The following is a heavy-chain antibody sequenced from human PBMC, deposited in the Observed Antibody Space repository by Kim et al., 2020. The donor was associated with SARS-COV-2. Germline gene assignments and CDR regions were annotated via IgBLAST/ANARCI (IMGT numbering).Heavy chain of an antibody. J-gene: IGHJ6*02. CDR1: GYTFTSYG. Sequence: ASVKVSCKASGYTFTSYGISWVRQAPGQGLEWMGWISAYNGNTNYAQKLQDRVTMTTDTSTSTAYMELRSLRSDDTAVYYCASVKAPGIAVAGTEGGLSYYYGMDVWGQGTTVTVSS. CDR3: ASVKAPGIAVAGTEGGLSYYYGMDV. V-gene: IGHV1-18*01. CDR2: ISAYNGNT. D-gene: IGHD6-19*01.